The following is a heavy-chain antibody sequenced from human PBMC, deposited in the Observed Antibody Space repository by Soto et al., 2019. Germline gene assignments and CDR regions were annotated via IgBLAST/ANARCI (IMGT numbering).Heavy chain of an antibody. V-gene: IGHV3-23*01. CDR1: GFTFSSYA. CDR2: ISGSGGST. D-gene: IGHD2-2*01. Sequence: ESGGGLVQPGGSLRLSCAASGFTFSSYAMSWVRQAPGKGLEWVSAISGSGGSTYYADSVKGRFTISRDNSKNTLYLQMNSLRAKDTAVYYCAKDEDIVVVPAAQPTEYFQHWGQGTLVTVSS. J-gene: IGHJ1*01. CDR3: AKDEDIVVVPAAQPTEYFQH.